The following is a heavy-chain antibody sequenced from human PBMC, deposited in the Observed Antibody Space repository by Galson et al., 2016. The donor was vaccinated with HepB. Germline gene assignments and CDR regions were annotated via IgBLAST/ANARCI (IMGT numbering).Heavy chain of an antibody. CDR1: GFTFSNYW. V-gene: IGHV3-74*01. D-gene: IGHD3-10*01. J-gene: IGHJ4*02. CDR2: ITIDGSTT. CDR3: ASSVRGSGSPPGGY. Sequence: SLRLSCAASGFTFSNYWMHWVRQAPGKGLVWVSHITIDGSTTTYADSVKGRSTISRDNAKNTLYLQMNSLRAEDTAVYYCASSVRGSGSPPGGYWGQGTLVTVSS.